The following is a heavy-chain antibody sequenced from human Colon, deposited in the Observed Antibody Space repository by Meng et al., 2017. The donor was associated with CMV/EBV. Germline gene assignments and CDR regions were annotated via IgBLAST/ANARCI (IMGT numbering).Heavy chain of an antibody. CDR2: VSLTGERP. J-gene: IGHJ5*02. CDR1: GNILSGDY. D-gene: IGHD6-6*01. CDR3: ARMFAASSGWFDP. Sequence: ASVKVSCKASGNILSGDYIHWVRQAPGQGLDWVGMVSLTGERPKYAQKLQGRVTMTRDTSTSTFYMELSSLVSEDTAVYYCARMFAASSGWFDPWGQGTLVTVSS. V-gene: IGHV1-46*04.